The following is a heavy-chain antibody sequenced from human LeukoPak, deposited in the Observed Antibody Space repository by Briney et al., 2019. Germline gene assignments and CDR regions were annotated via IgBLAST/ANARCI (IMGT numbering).Heavy chain of an antibody. CDR2: IKQDGSEK. D-gene: IGHD3-16*02. CDR1: GFTFNSYW. V-gene: IGHV3-7*03. J-gene: IGHJ4*02. Sequence: GSLKLSCAASGFTFNSYWMSWVRQAPGKGLEWVSNIKQDGSEKYYVDSVKGRFTISRDNDKNSLYLQMNGLRVDDTALYYCTRDAFQSGPWTYRFDYWGQGTLVTVSS. CDR3: TRDAFQSGPWTYRFDY.